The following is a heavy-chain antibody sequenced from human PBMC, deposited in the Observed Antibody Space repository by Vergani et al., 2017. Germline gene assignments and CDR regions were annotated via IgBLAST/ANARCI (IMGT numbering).Heavy chain of an antibody. V-gene: IGHV3-33*08. D-gene: IGHD3-3*01. CDR1: GFTFSSYG. CDR2: IWYDGSNK. J-gene: IGHJ3*02. CDR3: ARDYRPILEWFHDAFDI. Sequence: QVQLVESGGGVVQPGRSLRLSCAASGFTFSSYGMHWVRQAPGKGLEWVAVIWYDGSNKYYADSVKGRFTISRDNSKNTLYLQMNSLRAEDTAVYYCARDYRPILEWFHDAFDIWGQGTMVTVSS.